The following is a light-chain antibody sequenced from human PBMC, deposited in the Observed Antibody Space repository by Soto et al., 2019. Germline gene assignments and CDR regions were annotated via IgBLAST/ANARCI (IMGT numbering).Light chain of an antibody. CDR3: HKYNHAPT. J-gene: IGKJ4*01. Sequence: DIQLTQSPSSLSASVGDRVTITCRASQAISSYLAWYQQKPGKVPELLIYATSTLQSGAPSRFSGSGSGTDFTLTSNSLQPEDVATYYCHKYNHAPTFGGGTKVEIK. CDR1: QAISSY. CDR2: ATS. V-gene: IGKV1-27*01.